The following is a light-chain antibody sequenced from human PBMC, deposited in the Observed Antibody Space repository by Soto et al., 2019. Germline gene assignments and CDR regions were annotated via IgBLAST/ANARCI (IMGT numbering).Light chain of an antibody. CDR1: QSVSSN. Sequence: EIVMTQSPATLSVSPGERATLSCRASQSVSSNLAWYQQKPGQAPRLLIYGASTRATGIPARFSGSGSGTEFTLTISSLQSEDFAFYYCQQYNNWPLTFCPGTKVDIK. V-gene: IGKV3-15*01. CDR3: QQYNNWPLT. J-gene: IGKJ3*01. CDR2: GAS.